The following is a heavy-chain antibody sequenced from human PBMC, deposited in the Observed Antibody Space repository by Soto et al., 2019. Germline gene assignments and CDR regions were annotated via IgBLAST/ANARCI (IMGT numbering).Heavy chain of an antibody. J-gene: IGHJ6*02. CDR1: GFTFSSCT. V-gene: IGHV3-21*06. CDR2: ISPSSGHI. CDR3: SGCSGGACHKNYGRDV. D-gene: IGHD2-15*01. Sequence: EVHLVESGGGLVKPGGSLRLSCAVSGFTFSSCTMNWVRQAPGKGLEWVSSISPSSGHIYYADSVKGRFTISRDNAKNSLFLQMNSLRGEDTAVYYCSGCSGGACHKNYGRDVWGQGTTVTVSS.